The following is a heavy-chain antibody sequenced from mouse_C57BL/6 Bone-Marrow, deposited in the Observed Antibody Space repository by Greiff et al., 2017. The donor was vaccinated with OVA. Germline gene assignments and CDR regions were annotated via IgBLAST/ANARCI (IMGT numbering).Heavy chain of an antibody. CDR3: ARKSNRAMDY. CDR2: IDPANGNT. CDR1: GYAFSNYW. J-gene: IGHJ4*01. Sequence: VQLQQSGADLVKPEASVKISCKASGYAFSNYWMNWVKQRPEQGLEWIGRIDPANGNTKYAPKFQGKATITADTSSNTAYLQLSSLTSEDTAIYYCARKSNRAMDYWGQGTSVTVSS. D-gene: IGHD1-3*01. V-gene: IGHV14-3*01.